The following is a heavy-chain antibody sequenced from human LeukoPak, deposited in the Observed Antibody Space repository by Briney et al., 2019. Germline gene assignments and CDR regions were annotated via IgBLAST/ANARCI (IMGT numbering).Heavy chain of an antibody. D-gene: IGHD3-10*01. CDR1: GGTFSSYA. Sequence: SVKVSCKASGGTFSSYAISWVRQAPGRGLEWMGGIIPIFGTANYAQKFQGRVTITADESTSTAYMELSSLRSEDTAVYYCARGDYYGSGRPQAWFDPWGQGTLVTVSS. CDR2: IIPIFGTA. J-gene: IGHJ5*02. CDR3: ARGDYYGSGRPQAWFDP. V-gene: IGHV1-69*01.